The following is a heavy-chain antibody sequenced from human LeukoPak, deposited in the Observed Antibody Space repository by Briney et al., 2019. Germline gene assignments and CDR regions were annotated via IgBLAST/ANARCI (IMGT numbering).Heavy chain of an antibody. V-gene: IGHV3-7*01. CDR2: IKPDGSES. CDR1: GFAFSNYW. D-gene: IGHD3-3*01. CDR3: ARDNGVVHGVYYMDV. J-gene: IGHJ6*03. Sequence: GGSLRLSCAGSGFAFSNYWMSWVRQAPGKGLEWVAHIKPDGSESYYADSVKGRFTISRDNAKMSLFLQMNSPRAEDTAVYYCARDNGVVHGVYYMDVWGKGTTVTVS.